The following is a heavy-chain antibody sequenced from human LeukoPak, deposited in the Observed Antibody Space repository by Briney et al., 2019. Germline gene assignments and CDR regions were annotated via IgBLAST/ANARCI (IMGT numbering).Heavy chain of an antibody. D-gene: IGHD2-2*01. CDR1: GFIFRNYA. CDR3: AREGPSPVVPVTHWFDP. CDR2: ISYDGSNS. V-gene: IGHV3-30-3*01. J-gene: IGHJ5*02. Sequence: PPGRSLRLSCVASGFIFRNYAIHWVRQAPGKGLEWVAVISYDGSNSYYANSVKGRFTVSRDNSKNTLSLQMSSLRPEDTAVYYCAREGPSPVVPVTHWFDPWGQGTLVTVSS.